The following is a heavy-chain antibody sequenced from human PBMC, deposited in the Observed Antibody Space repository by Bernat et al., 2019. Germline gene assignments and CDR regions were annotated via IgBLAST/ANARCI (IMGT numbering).Heavy chain of an antibody. Sequence: QVQLVQSGAEVKKPGASVKVSCKASGYTFAGYYMHWVRQAPGQGLEWMGRINPNSGGTNYAQKFQGRVTMTRDTSISTAYMELSRLRSDDTAVYYCARDEGSTSQYYYYYGMDVWGQGTTVTVSS. D-gene: IGHD2-2*01. CDR1: GYTFAGYY. J-gene: IGHJ6*02. CDR2: INPNSGGT. CDR3: ARDEGSTSQYYYYYGMDV. V-gene: IGHV1-2*06.